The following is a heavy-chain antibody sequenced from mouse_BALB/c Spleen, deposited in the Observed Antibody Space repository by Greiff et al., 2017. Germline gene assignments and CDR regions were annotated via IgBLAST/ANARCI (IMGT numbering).Heavy chain of an antibody. J-gene: IGHJ2*01. Sequence: QVQLKESGPGLVAPSQSLSITCTVSGFSLTSYDISWIRQPPGKGLEWLGVIWTGGGTNYNSAFMSRLSISKDNSKSQVFLKMNSLQTDDTAIYYCVRDWDVRGFDYWGQGTTLTVSS. CDR1: GFSLTSYD. CDR2: IWTGGGT. V-gene: IGHV2-9-2*01. D-gene: IGHD4-1*01. CDR3: VRDWDVRGFDY.